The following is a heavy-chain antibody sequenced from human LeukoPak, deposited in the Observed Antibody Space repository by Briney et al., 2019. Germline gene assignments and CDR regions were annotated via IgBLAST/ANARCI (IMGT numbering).Heavy chain of an antibody. V-gene: IGHV4-39*07. CDR2: VYYSGST. CDR3: ARESDYGSGFDY. CDR1: GGSISSSTYY. J-gene: IGHJ4*02. D-gene: IGHD3-10*01. Sequence: SETLSLTCTVSGGSISSSTYYWGWIRQPPGKGLEWIGSVYYSGSTYYNPSLKSRVTISVDTSKNQFSLKLSSLTAADTAVYYCARESDYGSGFDYWGQGTLVTVSS.